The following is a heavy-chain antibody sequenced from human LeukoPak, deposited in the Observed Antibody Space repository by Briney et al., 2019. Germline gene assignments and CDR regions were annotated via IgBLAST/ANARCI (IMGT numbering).Heavy chain of an antibody. CDR1: GGTFSSYA. CDR3: ARDHPTFGVATDY. J-gene: IGHJ4*02. Sequence: ASVKVSCKASGGTFSSYAISWVRQAPGQGLEWMGWISAYNGNTNYAQKLQGRVTMTTDTSTSTAYMELRSLRSDDTAVYYCARDHPTFGVATDYWGQGTLVTVSS. V-gene: IGHV1-18*01. CDR2: ISAYNGNT. D-gene: IGHD3-3*01.